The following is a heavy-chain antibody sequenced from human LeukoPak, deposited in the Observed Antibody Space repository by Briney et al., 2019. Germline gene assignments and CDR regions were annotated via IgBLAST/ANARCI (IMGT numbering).Heavy chain of an antibody. J-gene: IGHJ4*02. CDR1: GFTFSGSP. Sequence: GGSLKLSCTASGFTFSGSPMHWVRQTSGKGLEWVGRITSKAHSYATAYAASVKGRFTISRDDSKNTAYLQMNSLKTEDTAVYYCTGHGYGSGSYSSDWGQGTLVTVSA. CDR3: TGHGYGSGSYSSD. V-gene: IGHV3-73*01. CDR2: ITSKAHSYAT. D-gene: IGHD3-10*01.